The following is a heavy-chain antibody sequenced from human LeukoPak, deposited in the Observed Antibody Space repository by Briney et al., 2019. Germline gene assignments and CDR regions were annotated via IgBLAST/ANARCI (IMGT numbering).Heavy chain of an antibody. Sequence: GASVKVSCKASGFTFTGYYMHWVRQAPGQGLEWMGWITPMYGTTNYARKFQGRVTITADESTSTAYMELTSLRSEDTAVYYCAREEAYYYYMDVWGKGTTVTVSS. J-gene: IGHJ6*03. CDR1: GFTFTGYY. CDR2: ITPMYGTT. CDR3: AREEAYYYYMDV. V-gene: IGHV1-69*13.